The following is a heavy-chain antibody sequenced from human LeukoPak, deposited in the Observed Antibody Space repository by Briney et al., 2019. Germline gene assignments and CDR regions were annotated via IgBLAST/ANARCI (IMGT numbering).Heavy chain of an antibody. J-gene: IGHJ4*02. CDR3: ARHPSYTSGWPLDY. V-gene: IGHV5-51*01. CDR2: TYLGDSDT. D-gene: IGHD6-19*01. Sequence: GESLKISCKGSGYSFNSYWIGWVRQVPGKGLEWMGITYLGDSDTRYSPSFQGQVTISADKSISTAYLQWSSLKASDTAMYYCARHPSYTSGWPLDYWGQGTLVTVSS. CDR1: GYSFNSYW.